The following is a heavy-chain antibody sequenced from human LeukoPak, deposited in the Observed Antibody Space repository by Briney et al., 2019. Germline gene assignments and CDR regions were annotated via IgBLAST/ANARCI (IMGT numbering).Heavy chain of an antibody. V-gene: IGHV4-34*01. CDR3: ARASSNSGYGFDP. CDR1: GGSFSGYY. J-gene: IGHJ5*02. D-gene: IGHD5-12*01. CDR2: INHSGST. Sequence: PSETLSLTCAVYGGSFSGYYWSWIRQPPGKGLEWIGEINHSGSTNYNPSLKNRVTISVDTSKNQFSLKLSSVTAADTAVYYCARASSNSGYGFDPWGQGTLVTVSS.